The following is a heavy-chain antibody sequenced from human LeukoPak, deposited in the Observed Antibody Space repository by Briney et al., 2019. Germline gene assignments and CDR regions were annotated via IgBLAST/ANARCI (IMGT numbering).Heavy chain of an antibody. CDR2: IYYSGST. CDR3: ARESSGWYDQYFQH. CDR1: GGSISSYY. V-gene: IGHV4-59*01. Sequence: SETLSLTCTVSGGSISSYYWSWIRQPPGKGLEWIGYIYYSGSTNYNPSLKSRVTISVDTSKNQFSPKLSSVTAADTAVYYCARESSGWYDQYFQHWGQGTLVTASS. J-gene: IGHJ1*01. D-gene: IGHD6-19*01.